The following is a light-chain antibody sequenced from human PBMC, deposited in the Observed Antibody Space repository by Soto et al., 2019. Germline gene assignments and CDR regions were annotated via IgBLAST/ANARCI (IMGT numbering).Light chain of an antibody. CDR3: QQYQSYSET. J-gene: IGKJ3*01. V-gene: IGKV1-5*01. CDR1: QSVNTR. CDR2: DAS. Sequence: DIQMTQSPPALSASVGDRVTITCRASQSVNTRLAWYQQKPGKAPKLLIHDASSLQTGVPSRFSGSGSGTEFTLTISSLQPDDFATYYCQQYQSYSETFGHGTKVDIK.